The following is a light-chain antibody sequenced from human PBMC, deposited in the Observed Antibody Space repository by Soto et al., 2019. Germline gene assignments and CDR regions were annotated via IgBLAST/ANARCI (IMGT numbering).Light chain of an antibody. CDR1: QGISSY. CDR3: LQYYSYPHT. Sequence: AIRITQTPSSFSASTGDRVTMTCRASQGISSYLAWYQQKPGKAPKLMIYAASTLQSGVPSRFSGSGSGTDFTLTISCLQSEDFATYYCLQYYSYPHTFGQGTKVEIK. CDR2: AAS. V-gene: IGKV1-8*01. J-gene: IGKJ1*01.